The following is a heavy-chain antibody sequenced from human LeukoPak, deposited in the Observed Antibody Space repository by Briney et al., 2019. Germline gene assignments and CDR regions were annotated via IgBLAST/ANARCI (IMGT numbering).Heavy chain of an antibody. Sequence: ASVKVSCKVSGYTLTELSMHWVRQAPGKGLEWMGGFDPEDGETIYAQKFQGRVTMTEDTSTDTAYMELSSLRSEDTAVYYCATQAYCGGDCYAPYYFDCWGQGTLVTVSS. J-gene: IGHJ4*02. D-gene: IGHD2-21*02. CDR1: GYTLTELS. CDR2: FDPEDGET. V-gene: IGHV1-24*01. CDR3: ATQAYCGGDCYAPYYFDC.